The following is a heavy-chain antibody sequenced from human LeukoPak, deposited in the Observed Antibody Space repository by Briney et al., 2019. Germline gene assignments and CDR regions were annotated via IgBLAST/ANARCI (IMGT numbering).Heavy chain of an antibody. Sequence: SETLSLTCGVSGDSIRSSIYYWGWIRQPPGKGLEWIGSVYYDGSAYYNPSLKSRVTISVDTSKNQLSLKLSSVAAADTAVYYCARQKTSSGWSGVDYWGQGTLVTVSS. CDR2: VYYDGSA. J-gene: IGHJ4*02. D-gene: IGHD6-19*01. CDR3: ARQKTSSGWSGVDY. V-gene: IGHV4-39*07. CDR1: GDSIRSSIYY.